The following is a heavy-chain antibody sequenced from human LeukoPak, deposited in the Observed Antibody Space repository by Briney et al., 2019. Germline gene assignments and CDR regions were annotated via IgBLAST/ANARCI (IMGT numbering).Heavy chain of an antibody. CDR3: ARDLVPAAIEWWFDP. V-gene: IGHV3-30*04. D-gene: IGHD2-2*01. J-gene: IGHJ5*02. CDR2: ISYDGSNK. CDR1: GFTFSSYA. Sequence: PGGSLRLSCAASGFTFSSYAMHWVRQAPGKGLEWVAVISYDGSNKYYADSVKGRFTISRDNSKNTLYLQMNSLRAEDTAVYYCARDLVPAAIEWWFDPWGQRTLVIVSS.